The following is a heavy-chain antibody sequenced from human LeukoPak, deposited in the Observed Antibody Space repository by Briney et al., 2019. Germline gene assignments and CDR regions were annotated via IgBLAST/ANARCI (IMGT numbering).Heavy chain of an antibody. V-gene: IGHV4-59*01. CDR2: IYYSGST. J-gene: IGHJ4*02. Sequence: SETLSLTCTVFGGSISSYYWSWIRQPPGKGLEWIGYIYYSGSTNYNPSLKSRVTISVDTSKNQFSLKLSSVTAADTAVYYCARAAGVDYDSSGYHDYWGQGTLVTVSS. CDR1: GGSISSYY. CDR3: ARAAGVDYDSSGYHDY. D-gene: IGHD3-22*01.